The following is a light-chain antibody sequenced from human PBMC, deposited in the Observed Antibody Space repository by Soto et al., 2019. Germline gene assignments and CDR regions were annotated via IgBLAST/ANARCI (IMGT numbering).Light chain of an antibody. Sequence: DIQMTQSPSSLSAFVGDTVTITCRASQDISNFLAWYQQKPGKVPKLLIYAASTLQSGVPSRFSGSGSGTDFTLTISSLQPEDVATYYCQKCKIAPFTFGGATKVEMK. J-gene: IGKJ4*01. CDR2: AAS. CDR3: QKCKIAPFT. V-gene: IGKV1-27*01. CDR1: QDISNF.